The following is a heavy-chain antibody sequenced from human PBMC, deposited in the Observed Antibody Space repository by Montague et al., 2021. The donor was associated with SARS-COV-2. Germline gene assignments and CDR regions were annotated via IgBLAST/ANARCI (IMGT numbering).Heavy chain of an antibody. D-gene: IGHD5-12*01. J-gene: IGHJ6*02. CDR3: VRLGGLRDYYYYGMDV. CDR1: GYSFISYW. Sequence: QSGAEVKKPGESLKISCKGSGYSFISYWIGWVRQMPGKGLEWMGITYPGDSETRYSPSFQGQVTISADKSISTAYLQWSSLKASDTAMYYCVRLGGLRDYYYYGMDVWGQGTTVTVSS. V-gene: IGHV5-51*01. CDR2: TYPGDSET.